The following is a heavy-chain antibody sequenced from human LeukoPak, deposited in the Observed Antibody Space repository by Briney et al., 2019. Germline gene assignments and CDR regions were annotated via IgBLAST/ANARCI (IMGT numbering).Heavy chain of an antibody. J-gene: IGHJ4*02. CDR2: FDPEDGET. CDR1: GYTLTELS. Sequence: ASVKVSCKVSGYTLTELSMHWVRQAPGKGLEWMGGFDPEDGETIYAQKFQGRVTMTEDTSTDTAYMELSSLRSEDTAVYYCATQITIFGVVTSSYFDYWGQGTLVTVSS. CDR3: ATQITIFGVVTSSYFDY. V-gene: IGHV1-24*01. D-gene: IGHD3-3*01.